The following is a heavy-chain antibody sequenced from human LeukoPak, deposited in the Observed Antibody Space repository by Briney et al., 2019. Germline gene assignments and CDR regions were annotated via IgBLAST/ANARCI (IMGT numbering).Heavy chain of an antibody. Sequence: NPSETLSLTCTVSGGSISSYYWSWIRQPPGKGLGWIGYIYYSGSANYNPSLKSPVTMSVDTSKNQFSLKLSSVTAADTAVYYCARGYCSSTSCYGGFHYWGQGTLVTVSS. CDR3: ARGYCSSTSCYGGFHY. CDR1: GGSISSYY. D-gene: IGHD2-2*01. J-gene: IGHJ4*02. CDR2: IYYSGSA. V-gene: IGHV4-59*01.